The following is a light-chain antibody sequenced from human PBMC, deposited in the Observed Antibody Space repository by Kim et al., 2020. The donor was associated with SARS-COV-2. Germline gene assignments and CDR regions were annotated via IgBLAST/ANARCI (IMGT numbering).Light chain of an antibody. CDR3: CSTSNTLDYV. Sequence: GQSITISCSGTSGDIGNSNSVSWYQQHSGEAPRLIIYDVRDRPSGVSARFSGSKSANMASLTISGHRSEDEADYYCCSTSNTLDYVFGSGTKVTVL. CDR2: DVR. CDR1: SGDIGNSNS. J-gene: IGLJ1*01. V-gene: IGLV2-14*03.